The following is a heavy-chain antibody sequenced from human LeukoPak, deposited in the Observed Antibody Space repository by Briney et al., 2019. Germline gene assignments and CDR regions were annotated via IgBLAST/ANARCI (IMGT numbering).Heavy chain of an antibody. V-gene: IGHV3-23*01. Sequence: PGGSLRLSCAASGFTFSSYAMSRVRQVPGKGLEWVSAISGSGGSTYYADSVKGRFTISRDNSKNTLYLQMNSLRAEDTVFFFRQKTAHEMATSYLSYWGQGTLVTVSS. D-gene: IGHD5-24*01. CDR2: ISGSGGST. CDR3: QKTAHEMATSYLSY. CDR1: GFTFSSYA. J-gene: IGHJ4*02.